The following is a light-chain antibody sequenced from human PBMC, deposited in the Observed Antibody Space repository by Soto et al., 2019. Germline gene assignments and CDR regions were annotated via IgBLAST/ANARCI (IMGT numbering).Light chain of an antibody. V-gene: IGKV1-5*03. Sequence: DIQMTQSPSTLSASVGDRVTITCRASQSISNWLAWYQQKPGKAPNLLIYKASNLEIGVPSRFSGSGFGTEFTLTISSLQPDDFATYFCQQYSTYSWTFGLGTKVEIK. CDR2: KAS. J-gene: IGKJ1*01. CDR3: QQYSTYSWT. CDR1: QSISNW.